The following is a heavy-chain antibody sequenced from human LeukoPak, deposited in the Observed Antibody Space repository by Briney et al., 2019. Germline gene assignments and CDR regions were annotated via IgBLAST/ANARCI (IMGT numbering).Heavy chain of an antibody. CDR2: MNWNGRST. CDR1: GFNFDDYA. V-gene: IGHV3-20*04. J-gene: IGHJ6*03. D-gene: IGHD3-9*01. Sequence: RPGGSLRLSCAASGFNFDDYAMSWVRQAPGRGLEWVSGMNWNGRSTSYADSVKGRFTISRDNAKNSLYLQMHSLRAEDTALYYCARSGPDYGFLTGLYPDYYYYYYLDVWGKGTTVTDSS. CDR3: ARSGPDYGFLTGLYPDYYYYYYLDV.